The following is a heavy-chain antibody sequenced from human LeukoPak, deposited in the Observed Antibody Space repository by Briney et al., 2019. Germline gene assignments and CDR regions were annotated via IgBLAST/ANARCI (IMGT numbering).Heavy chain of an antibody. J-gene: IGHJ4*02. CDR3: CSGYYMRFDY. D-gene: IGHD3-22*01. CDR2: IKQDGSEK. Sequence: TGGSLRLSCAASGFTFSSYWMSWVRQAPGKGLEWVANIKQDGSEKYYVDSVKGRFTISRDNAKNSLYLQMNSLRAENTAVYYCCSGYYMRFDYWGQGTLVTVSS. CDR1: GFTFSSYW. V-gene: IGHV3-7*01.